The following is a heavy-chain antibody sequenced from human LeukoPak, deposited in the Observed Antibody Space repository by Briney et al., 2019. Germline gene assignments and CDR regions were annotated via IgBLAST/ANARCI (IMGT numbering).Heavy chain of an antibody. CDR2: IIPIFGSA. V-gene: IGHV1-69*06. D-gene: IGHD3-10*01. Sequence: GSSVKVSCKASGDTFSIYLISWVRQAPGQGLEWMGGIIPIFGSANYAQKFQGRVTITADKSTTTAYMELISLRSEDTAVYYCARGGLSFGELTHYGGQGTLVTVSS. CDR1: GDTFSIYL. CDR3: ARGGLSFGELTHY. J-gene: IGHJ4*02.